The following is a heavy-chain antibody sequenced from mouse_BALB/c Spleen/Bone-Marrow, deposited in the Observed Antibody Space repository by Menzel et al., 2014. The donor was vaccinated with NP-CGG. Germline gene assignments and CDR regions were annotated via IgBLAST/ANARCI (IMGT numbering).Heavy chain of an antibody. D-gene: IGHD1-2*01. Sequence: VQLQQSGGGLVQHGGSLKLSCAASGFDFSRYWMTWVRQAPGKGLEWIGEINPDSSTINYTPSLKDKFIISRDNAKNTLYLQMSKVRSEDTALYYCARPGYYGYQDVWGAGTTVTVSS. CDR3: ARPGYYGYQDV. CDR1: GFDFSRYW. CDR2: INPDSSTI. V-gene: IGHV4-1*02. J-gene: IGHJ1*01.